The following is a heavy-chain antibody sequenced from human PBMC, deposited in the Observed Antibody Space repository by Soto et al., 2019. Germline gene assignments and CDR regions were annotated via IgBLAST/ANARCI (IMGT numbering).Heavy chain of an antibody. CDR2: ISWNSGSI. D-gene: IGHD6-19*01. CDR1: GFTFESYA. J-gene: IGHJ4*02. V-gene: IGHV3-9*01. CDR3: VKDIHEQWLVSHFEY. Sequence: DVQLVESGGGSVQPGRSLRLSCVASGFTFESYAMHWVRQVPGKGLEWVSGISWNSGSIGYEDSVKGRFTISRDNAQKSLYLEMNSLRVEDTAFYYCVKDIHEQWLVSHFEYWGQGALVTVSS.